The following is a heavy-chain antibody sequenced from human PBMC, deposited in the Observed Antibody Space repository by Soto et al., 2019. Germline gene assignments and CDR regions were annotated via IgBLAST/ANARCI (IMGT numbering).Heavy chain of an antibody. CDR1: GFTFSSHW. Sequence: PGGSLRLSCAASGFTFSSHWIHWVRQTPGKGLEWVSRIETVGGGTSYADSVKGRFTISTDNAKNTVYLQMNGLRAEDTAVYYCARGGSLNWYFDLWGRGTLVTVSS. CDR3: ARGGSLNWYFDL. J-gene: IGHJ2*01. V-gene: IGHV3-74*01. D-gene: IGHD1-26*01. CDR2: IETVGGGT.